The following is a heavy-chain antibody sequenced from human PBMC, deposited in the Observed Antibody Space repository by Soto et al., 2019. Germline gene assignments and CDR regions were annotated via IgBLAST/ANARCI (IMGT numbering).Heavy chain of an antibody. J-gene: IGHJ3*02. V-gene: IGHV4-4*02. D-gene: IGHD3-22*01. CDR1: GGSISSSNW. CDR3: ARYYYDSSGSDAFDI. Sequence: QVQLQESGPGLVKPSGTLSLTCAVSGGSISSSNWWSWVRQPPGKGLEWIGEIYHSGRTNYNPSLKSRVTTSVDKSKNPFSLKLSSVTAADTAVYYCARYYYDSSGSDAFDIWGQGTMVTVSS. CDR2: IYHSGRT.